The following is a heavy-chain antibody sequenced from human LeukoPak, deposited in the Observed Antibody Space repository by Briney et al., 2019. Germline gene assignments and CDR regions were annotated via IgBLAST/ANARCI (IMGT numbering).Heavy chain of an antibody. CDR1: GFTFSDYW. D-gene: IGHD3-10*01. J-gene: IGHJ6*02. V-gene: IGHV3-7*01. CDR2: IKEDESEK. CDR3: ARVKWLPLSRSLDV. Sequence: QAGGSLRLSCAASGFTFSDYWMTWVRQAPGKGLEWVANIKEDESEKYYVRSVKGRFTISRDNAKDSLYLQMNRLGAEDSAVYYCARVKWLPLSRSLDVWGQGTTVTVSS.